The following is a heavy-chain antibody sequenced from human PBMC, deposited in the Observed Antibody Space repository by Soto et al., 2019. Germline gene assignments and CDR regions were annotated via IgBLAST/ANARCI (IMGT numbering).Heavy chain of an antibody. CDR1: GYTFTSYG. D-gene: IGHD3-3*01. CDR2: ISAYNGNT. CDR3: ARRIYDFFSDIPGYHYYAMDF. Sequence: GASVKVSCKASGYTFTSYGISWVRQAPGQGIEWMGWISAYNGNTNYAQKLQGRVTMTTDTSTSTAYMELRSLRSDDTAVYYCARRIYDFFSDIPGYHYYAMDFWGQGTMVTVSS. J-gene: IGHJ6*02. V-gene: IGHV1-18*04.